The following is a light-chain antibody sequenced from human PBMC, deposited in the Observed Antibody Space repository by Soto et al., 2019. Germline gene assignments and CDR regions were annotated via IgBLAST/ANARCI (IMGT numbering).Light chain of an antibody. CDR2: GAS. CDR3: QQYSDWPPT. V-gene: IGKV3-15*01. CDR1: QSVSSN. Sequence: EIVVTQSPATLSVSLGDGATLSCRASQSVSSNLAWYQQKPGQAPRLLINGASTRATGIPARFSGSGSWTEFSLSISSLQSEDFAVYYCQQYSDWPPTFGQGTKVDIK. J-gene: IGKJ1*01.